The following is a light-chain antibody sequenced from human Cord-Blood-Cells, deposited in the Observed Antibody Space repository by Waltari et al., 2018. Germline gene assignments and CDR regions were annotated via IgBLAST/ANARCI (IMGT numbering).Light chain of an antibody. CDR3: GSYAGSYTYV. Sequence: QSALTQPRSVSGSPGQSVTISCTGTSSDVGGYNYVSWYQQHPGKAPKLMIYDVSKRPSGVPDRFSGSKSGNTASLTISVLQAEDEADYYCGSYAGSYTYVFGTGTKVTVL. J-gene: IGLJ1*01. CDR1: SSDVGGYNY. CDR2: DVS. V-gene: IGLV2-11*01.